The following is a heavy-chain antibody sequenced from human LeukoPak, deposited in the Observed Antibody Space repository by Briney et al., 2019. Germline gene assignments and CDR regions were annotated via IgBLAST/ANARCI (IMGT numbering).Heavy chain of an antibody. CDR3: ARGNYCSGSTCLFDY. D-gene: IGHD2-15*01. J-gene: IGHJ4*02. CDR1: GGSISSYY. CDR2: IYYSGST. V-gene: IGHV4-59*12. Sequence: SETLSLTCTVSGGSISSYYWSWIRQPPGKGLEWIGYIYYSGSTNYNPSLKSRVTISVDTSKNQFSLKLTSVTAADTAVYYCARGNYCSGSTCLFDYWSQGTLVTVSS.